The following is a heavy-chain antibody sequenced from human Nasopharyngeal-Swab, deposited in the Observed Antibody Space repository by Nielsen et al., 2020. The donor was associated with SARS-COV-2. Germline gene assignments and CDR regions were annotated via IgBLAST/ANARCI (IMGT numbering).Heavy chain of an antibody. V-gene: IGHV3-48*03. CDR3: ARALDSSITIFGVVTRYGMDV. CDR2: ISSSGSTI. J-gene: IGHJ6*02. Sequence: GGSLRLSCAASGFIFSSYEMNWVRQAPGKGLEWVSYISSSGSTIYYADSVKGRFTISRDNAKNSLYLQMNSLRAEDTAVYYCARALDSSITIFGVVTRYGMDVWGQGTTVTVSS. CDR1: GFIFSSYE. D-gene: IGHD3-3*01.